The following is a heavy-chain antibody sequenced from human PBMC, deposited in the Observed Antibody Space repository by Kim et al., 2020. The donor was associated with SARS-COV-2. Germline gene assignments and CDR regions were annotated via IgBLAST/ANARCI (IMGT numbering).Heavy chain of an antibody. D-gene: IGHD2-21*01. V-gene: IGHV1-3*01. CDR3: ASGRDAAFDI. J-gene: IGHJ3*02. Sequence: NTKYSRKCQGRVTLTRDTSAGTAYMELSSLRSEDTAVYYCASGRDAAFDIWGQGTMVTVSS. CDR2: NT.